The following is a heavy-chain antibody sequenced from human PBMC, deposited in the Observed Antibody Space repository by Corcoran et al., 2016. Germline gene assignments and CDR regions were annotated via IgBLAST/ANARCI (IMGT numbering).Heavy chain of an antibody. V-gene: IGHV1-3*01. Sequence: QVQLVQSGAEVKKPGASVKVSCKASGYTFTSYAMHWVRQAPGQRLEWMGWINAGNGNTKYSQKFQGRVTITRDTSASTAYMELSSLRSEDTAVYYCYGSGSYYRDEFDYWGQGTLVTVSS. CDR1: GYTFTSYA. D-gene: IGHD3-10*01. J-gene: IGHJ4*02. CDR3: YGSGSYYRDEFDY. CDR2: INAGNGNT.